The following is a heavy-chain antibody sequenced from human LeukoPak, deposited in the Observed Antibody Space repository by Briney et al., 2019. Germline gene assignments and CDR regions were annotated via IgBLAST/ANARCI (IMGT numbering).Heavy chain of an antibody. CDR1: GGSFSGYY. CDR3: ARVWGAVAGQKPYYFDY. V-gene: IGHV4-34*01. CDR2: INHSGST. J-gene: IGHJ4*02. D-gene: IGHD6-19*01. Sequence: PSETPSLTCAVYGGSFSGYYWSWIRQPPGKGLEWIGEINHSGSTNYNPSLKSRVTISVDTSKNQFSLKLSSVTAADTAVYYCARVWGAVAGQKPYYFDYWGQGTLVTVSS.